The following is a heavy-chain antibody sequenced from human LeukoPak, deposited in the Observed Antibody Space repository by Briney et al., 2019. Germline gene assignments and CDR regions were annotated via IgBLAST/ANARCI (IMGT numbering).Heavy chain of an antibody. CDR3: ARDPPRDRGGDCYPAYYYYAMDV. V-gene: IGHV3-21*01. CDR1: GFTFSNYS. J-gene: IGHJ6*02. D-gene: IGHD2-21*02. CDR2: ITSTSSI. Sequence: PGGSLRLSCAGSGFTFSNYSINWVRQAPGKGLEWVSSITSTSSIYYTDSVKGRFTISRDNAKNSLYLQMNSLRAEDTAVYYCARDPPRDRGGDCYPAYYYYAMDVWGQGTTVTVSS.